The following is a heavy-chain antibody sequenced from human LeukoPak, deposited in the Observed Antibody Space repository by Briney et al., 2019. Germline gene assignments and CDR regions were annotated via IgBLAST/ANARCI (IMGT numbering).Heavy chain of an antibody. J-gene: IGHJ4*02. D-gene: IGHD2-15*01. CDR1: GFTFSTYW. Sequence: GGSLRLSCVASGFTFSTYWMNWVRQAPGKGLERVGTISPDGSDKYYVDSVKGRFTIARDNAKTSLYLQINSLRADDTALYFCARGIIVVVGASDHFDYWGQGTLITVSS. CDR2: ISPDGSDK. CDR3: ARGIIVVVGASDHFDY. V-gene: IGHV3-7*01.